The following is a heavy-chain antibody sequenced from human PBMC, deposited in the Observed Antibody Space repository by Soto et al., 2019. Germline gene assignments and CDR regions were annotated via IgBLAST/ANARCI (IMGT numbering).Heavy chain of an antibody. CDR1: GYTFTSYG. CDR3: GRDNCSGGSCYSTRRAFDY. Sequence: ASVKVSCKASGYTFTSYGISWVRQAPGQGLEWMGWISAYNGNTNYAQKLQGRVTMTTDTSTSTAYMELRSLRSDDTAVYYCGRDNCSGGSCYSTRRAFDYWGQGTLVTVSS. V-gene: IGHV1-18*01. CDR2: ISAYNGNT. J-gene: IGHJ4*02. D-gene: IGHD2-15*01.